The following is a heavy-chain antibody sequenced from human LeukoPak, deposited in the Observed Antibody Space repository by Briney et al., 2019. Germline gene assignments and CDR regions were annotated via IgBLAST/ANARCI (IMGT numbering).Heavy chain of an antibody. CDR3: ARSGGTAIGNYERATFDY. Sequence: SQTLSLTCDLSGDSVSSNSAASNWIRQSPSRGLEWLGRIFYRSKRDNKYEVSLKSRLTINADTSKNHFSLQLNSVPPEDTAVYYCARSGGTAIGNYERATFDYWGQGTLVTVSS. V-gene: IGHV6-1*01. CDR2: IFYRSKRDN. D-gene: IGHD1-7*01. CDR1: GDSVSSNSAA. J-gene: IGHJ4*02.